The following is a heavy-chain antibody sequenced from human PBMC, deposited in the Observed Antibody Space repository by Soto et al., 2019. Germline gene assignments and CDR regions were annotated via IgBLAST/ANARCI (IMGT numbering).Heavy chain of an antibody. CDR2: INDNSGAT. D-gene: IGHD6-13*01. CDR1: GSTFTDYY. CDR3: ARDSAAAAGLSFDS. J-gene: IGHJ4*02. V-gene: IGHV1-2*02. Sequence: QVQLVQSGAEVKTPGASVRVSCKASGSTFTDYYMHWVRRAPGQGLEWMGWINDNSGATRYSQRFQGRVTLTRDTSISTAYMELSSLRSDDTAVYYCARDSAAAAGLSFDSWGQGTLVTVSS.